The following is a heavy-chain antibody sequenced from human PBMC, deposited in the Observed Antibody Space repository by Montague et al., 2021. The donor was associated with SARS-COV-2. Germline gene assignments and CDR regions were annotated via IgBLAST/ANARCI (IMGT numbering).Heavy chain of an antibody. CDR1: GTSVRSYY. Sequence: SETLSLTCIVSGTSVRSYYWSWIRQPPGQGLEWIGYIYDSGSTNYNPSLKSRVTISVDTSKNQFSLKLSSVTAADTAVSYCARENTVTTFGVPYDIDTWGQGTLVTVSA. D-gene: IGHD4-17*01. J-gene: IGHJ5*02. V-gene: IGHV4-59*02. CDR3: ARENTVTTFGVPYDIDT. CDR2: IYDSGST.